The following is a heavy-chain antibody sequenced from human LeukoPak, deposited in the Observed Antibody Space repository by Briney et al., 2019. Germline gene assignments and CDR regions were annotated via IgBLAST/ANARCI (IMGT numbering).Heavy chain of an antibody. CDR3: AKGQGVSSYYRAY. Sequence: GGSLRLSCAASGFTFSAFAMTWVRQAPGKGLEWVSTITDDGYNTYSADSVKGRITFSRDNSKNTLSLQLRSLRAEDTAVYYCAKGQGVSSYYRAYWGQGTLVTVSS. J-gene: IGHJ4*02. CDR1: GFTFSAFA. V-gene: IGHV3-23*01. CDR2: ITDDGYNT. D-gene: IGHD1-26*01.